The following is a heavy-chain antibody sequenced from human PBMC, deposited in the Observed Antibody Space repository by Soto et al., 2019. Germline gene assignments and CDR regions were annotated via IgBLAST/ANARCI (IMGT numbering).Heavy chain of an antibody. CDR1: GFTFSDYY. D-gene: IGHD1-1*01. CDR2: ISSSGSAI. Sequence: PGGSLRLSXAASGFTFSDYYMSWIRQAPGKGLEWISYISSSGSAIYHADSVKGRFTISRDNAKNSLYLQMNGLRAEDTAVYYCARDLKPREALAPYYFDYWGQGTLVTVSS. V-gene: IGHV3-11*01. J-gene: IGHJ4*02. CDR3: ARDLKPREALAPYYFDY.